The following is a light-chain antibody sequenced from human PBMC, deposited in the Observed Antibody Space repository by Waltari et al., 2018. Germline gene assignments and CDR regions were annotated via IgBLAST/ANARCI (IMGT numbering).Light chain of an antibody. CDR1: SSDVGGYNF. Sequence: QSALTQPASVSGSPGQAITISCTGTSSDVGGYNFVSWSQKYPCKAPKLIIYEDTERPSGVSNRFSGSRSGNTASLTIFGLQAEDEADYYCCSFAGSSTWVFGGGTKVTVL. CDR2: EDT. V-gene: IGLV2-23*01. CDR3: CSFAGSSTWV. J-gene: IGLJ3*02.